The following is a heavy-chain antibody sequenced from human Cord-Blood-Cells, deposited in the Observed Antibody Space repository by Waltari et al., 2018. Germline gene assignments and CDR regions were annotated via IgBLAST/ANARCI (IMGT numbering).Heavy chain of an antibody. Sequence: QVQLQESGPGLVKPSETLSLTCTVSGGSISSYYWSWTRRPAGKGLAWIWCIYTSGSTNYHPSLKSRVTMSVDTSKNQFSLKLSSVTAADTAVYYCARDQKGRYYLDYWGQGTLVTVSS. J-gene: IGHJ4*02. V-gene: IGHV4-4*07. CDR3: ARDQKGRYYLDY. CDR2: IYTSGST. CDR1: GGSISSYY.